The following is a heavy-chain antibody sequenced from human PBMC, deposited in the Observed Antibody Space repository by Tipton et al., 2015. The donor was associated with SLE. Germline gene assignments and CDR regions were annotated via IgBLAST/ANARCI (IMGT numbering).Heavy chain of an antibody. CDR1: GGSISSSSYY. CDR3: APSIAARPRDWYFDL. D-gene: IGHD6-6*01. CDR2: IYYSGST. Sequence: LRLSCTVSGGSISSSSYYWGWIRQPPGKGLEWIGSIYYSGSTYYNPSLKSRVTISVDTSKNQSSLKLSSVAAADTAVYYCAPSIAARPRDWYFDLWGRGTLVTVSS. V-gene: IGHV4-39*01. J-gene: IGHJ2*01.